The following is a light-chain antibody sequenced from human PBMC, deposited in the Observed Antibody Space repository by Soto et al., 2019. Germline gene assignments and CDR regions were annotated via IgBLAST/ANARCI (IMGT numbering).Light chain of an antibody. V-gene: IGKV3-11*01. J-gene: IGKJ4*01. CDR2: DAS. CDR1: QSVSNY. CDR3: QQRSSWPLLT. Sequence: EIVLTQSPATLSLSPGERATLSCRASQSVSNYLAWFQQQPGQAPRLLLYDASTRATGIPARFSGSGSGTDFTLTISSLEPEDFAVYYCQQRSSWPLLTFGGGTKVEI.